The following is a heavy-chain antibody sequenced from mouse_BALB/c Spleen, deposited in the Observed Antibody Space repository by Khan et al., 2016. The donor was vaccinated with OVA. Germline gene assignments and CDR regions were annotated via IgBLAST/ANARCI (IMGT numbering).Heavy chain of an antibody. CDR1: GYTFTSYT. CDR2: INPSNGYT. V-gene: IGHV1-4*01. Sequence: QMQLEESGAELARPGASVKMSCKSSGYTFTSYTIHWIKLRPGQGLEWIGYINPSNGYTNYNQKFKDKATLTADKSSTTAYMQLSSLTSDDSAVYNCVRDGAYHRNDGWFAYRGQGTLVTVSA. D-gene: IGHD2-14*01. CDR3: VRDGAYHRNDGWFAY. J-gene: IGHJ3*01.